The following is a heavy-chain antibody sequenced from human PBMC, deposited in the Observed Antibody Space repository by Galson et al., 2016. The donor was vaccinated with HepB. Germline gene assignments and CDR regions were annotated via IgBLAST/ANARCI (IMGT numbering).Heavy chain of an antibody. CDR2: IKQDGSEK. D-gene: IGHD4/OR15-4a*01. J-gene: IGHJ5*02. CDR3: VSQVYGDFGT. Sequence: SLRLSCAGSGFTFSDYAMHWVRQAPGKGLEWVANIKQDGSEKYYVDSTRGRFTISRDNAKNSLYLQMNSLRADDTAVYYCVSQVYGDFGTWGQGTLVTVSS. V-gene: IGHV3-7*01. CDR1: GFTFSDYA.